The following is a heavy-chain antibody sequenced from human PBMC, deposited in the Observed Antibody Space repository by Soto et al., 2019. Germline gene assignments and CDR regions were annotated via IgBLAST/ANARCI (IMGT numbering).Heavy chain of an antibody. Sequence: SETLSLTCTVSGASISSSSYYWGWIRQPPGKGLEWIGSIKYSGSTYYKSSLKSRVNISVDTSKNQFSLKLSSVTATDTAVYYCARLYDSRVSAFDMWGQGTMVTVSS. J-gene: IGHJ3*02. V-gene: IGHV4-39*01. CDR1: GASISSSSYY. CDR2: IKYSGST. D-gene: IGHD3-22*01. CDR3: ARLYDSRVSAFDM.